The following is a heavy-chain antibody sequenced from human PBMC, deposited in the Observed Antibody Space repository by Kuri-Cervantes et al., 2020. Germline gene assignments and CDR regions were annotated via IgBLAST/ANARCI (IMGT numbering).Heavy chain of an antibody. CDR1: GYTFTGYY. D-gene: IGHD5-24*01. Sequence: ASVKVSCKASGYTFTGYYMHWVRQAPGQGLEWMGWINPNSGNTGYAQKFQGRVTMTRNTSISTAYMELSSLRSEDTAVYYCARLAMRWYGPAYYYYYGMDVWGQGTTVTVSS. V-gene: IGHV1-8*02. CDR2: INPNSGNT. CDR3: ARLAMRWYGPAYYYYYGMDV. J-gene: IGHJ6*02.